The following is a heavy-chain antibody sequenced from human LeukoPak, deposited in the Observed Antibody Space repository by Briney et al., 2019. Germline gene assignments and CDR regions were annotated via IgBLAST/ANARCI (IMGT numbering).Heavy chain of an antibody. CDR1: GDSISSGGYY. Sequence: PSETLSLTCTVSGDSISSGGYYWSWIRQHPGKGLEWIGNIYYTGSTNYNPSLKSRVTISVDMSRNQFSLKLSSVTAADTAVYFCAKCDGSGYYALYWGQGTLVTVSS. V-gene: IGHV4-31*03. CDR2: IYYTGST. CDR3: AKCDGSGYYALY. D-gene: IGHD3-22*01. J-gene: IGHJ4*02.